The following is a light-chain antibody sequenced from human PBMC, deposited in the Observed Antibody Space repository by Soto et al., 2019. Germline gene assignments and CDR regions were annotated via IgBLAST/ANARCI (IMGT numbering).Light chain of an antibody. Sequence: TQSPATLSVSLGDRATLTCRASQSVSSNLAWYQQKPGQAPRLLIYGASTRATGIPARFSGSGSGTEFTLTISSLQSEDFAVYYCQQYNNWPPWTFGQGTKVDIK. V-gene: IGKV3-15*01. CDR3: QQYNNWPPWT. J-gene: IGKJ1*01. CDR2: GAS. CDR1: QSVSSN.